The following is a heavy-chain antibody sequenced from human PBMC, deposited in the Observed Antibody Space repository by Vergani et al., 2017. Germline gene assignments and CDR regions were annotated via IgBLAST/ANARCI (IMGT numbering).Heavy chain of an antibody. D-gene: IGHD1-1*01. CDR2: IYTSGST. CDR3: ASVGTGYRADY. V-gene: IGHV4-61*02. CDR1: GGSISSGSYY. J-gene: IGHJ4*02. Sequence: QVQLQKSGPGLVKPSQTLSLTCTVSGGSISSGSYYWSWIRQPAGKGLEWIGRIYTSGSTNYNPSLKSRVTISVDTSKNQFSLKLSSVTAADTAVYYCASVGTGYRADYWGQGTLVTVSS.